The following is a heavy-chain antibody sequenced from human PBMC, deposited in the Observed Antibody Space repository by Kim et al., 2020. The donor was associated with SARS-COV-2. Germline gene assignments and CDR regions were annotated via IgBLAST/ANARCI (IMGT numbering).Heavy chain of an antibody. J-gene: IGHJ4*02. D-gene: IGHD1-7*01. CDR3: ARGTQTGTTSLTF. Sequence: SSPSLKRRVTISIDTSENRFSLKLTSVTAADTAVYYCARGTQTGTTSLTFWGQGTLVTVSS. V-gene: IGHV4-39*01.